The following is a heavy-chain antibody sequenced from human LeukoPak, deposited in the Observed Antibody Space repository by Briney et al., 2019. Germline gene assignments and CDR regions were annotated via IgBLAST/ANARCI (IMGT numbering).Heavy chain of an antibody. CDR3: ARGGSSGWYFLA. CDR1: GFTFSSYS. J-gene: IGHJ5*02. CDR2: SQSFTGTT. Sequence: GGSLRLSCAASGFTFSSYSMNWIRQAPGKGLEWASYSQSFTGTTSYADSVEGRFTISSDNAKNSLYLQMNSLRAEDTAVYYCARGGSSGWYFLAWGQGTLVTVSS. D-gene: IGHD6-19*01. V-gene: IGHV3-48*01.